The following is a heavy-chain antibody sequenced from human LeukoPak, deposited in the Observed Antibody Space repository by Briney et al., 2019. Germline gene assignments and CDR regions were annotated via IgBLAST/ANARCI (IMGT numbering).Heavy chain of an antibody. Sequence: SQTLSLTCTVSGGSISSGGYYWSWIRQPPGKGLEWIGYIYHSGSTYYNPSLKSRVTISVDRSKNQFSLKLSSVTAADTAVYCCASAVKVGNAFDIWGQGTMVTVSS. V-gene: IGHV4-30-2*01. J-gene: IGHJ3*02. D-gene: IGHD4-11*01. CDR2: IYHSGST. CDR3: ASAVKVGNAFDI. CDR1: GGSISSGGYY.